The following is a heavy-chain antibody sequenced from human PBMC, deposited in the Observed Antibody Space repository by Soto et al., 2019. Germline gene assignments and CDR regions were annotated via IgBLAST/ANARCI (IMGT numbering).Heavy chain of an antibody. CDR1: GGSFSGYY. CDR3: ARGGLRYFDLEY. V-gene: IGHV4-34*01. CDR2: VKYSGAT. J-gene: IGHJ4*01. Sequence: PSETLSLTCVVYGGSFSGYYWSWIRQPPGEGLEWIGEVKYSGATNYNPSLKSRVTISTDASKNQFSLKLTSVTAADTAVYYCARGGLRYFDLEYWGQGTLVTVSS. D-gene: IGHD3-9*01.